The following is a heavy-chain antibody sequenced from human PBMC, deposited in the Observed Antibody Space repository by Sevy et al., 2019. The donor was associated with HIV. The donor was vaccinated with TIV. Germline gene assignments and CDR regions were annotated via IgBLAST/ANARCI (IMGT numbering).Heavy chain of an antibody. D-gene: IGHD6-13*01. Sequence: SQTLSLTCTVSGGSISSSSYYWGWIRQPTGKGLEWIGSIYYSGSTYYNPSLKSRVTISVDTSKNQFSLKLSSVTAADTAVYYCARHEKGIAAAGRPDSNWFDPWGQGTLVTVSS. CDR3: ARHEKGIAAAGRPDSNWFDP. V-gene: IGHV4-39*01. CDR1: GGSISSSSYY. J-gene: IGHJ5*02. CDR2: IYYSGST.